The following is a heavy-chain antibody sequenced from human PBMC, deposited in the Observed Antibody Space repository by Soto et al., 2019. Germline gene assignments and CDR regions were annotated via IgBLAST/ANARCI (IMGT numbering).Heavy chain of an antibody. CDR2: ISYDGSNK. V-gene: IGHV3-30*18. J-gene: IGHJ5*02. Sequence: GGSLRISCAASGFTFSSYGMHWVRQAPGKGLEWVAVISYDGSNKYYADSVKVQFTISRYNSKNTLYLQMNSLTAEDTAVYYCAKDSLLSSWPNWFDPWGQGTLVTVS. CDR1: GFTFSSYG. CDR3: AKDSLLSSWPNWFDP. D-gene: IGHD6-13*01.